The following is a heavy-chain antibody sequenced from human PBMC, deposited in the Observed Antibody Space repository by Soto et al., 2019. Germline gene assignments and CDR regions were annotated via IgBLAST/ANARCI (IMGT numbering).Heavy chain of an antibody. CDR3: SKGTSGWYPYTDFDY. CDR1: GFTFSSYA. Sequence: EVQLLESGGGLVQPGGSLRLSCAASGFTFSSYAMSWVRQAPGKGLEWVSAISGSGGSTYYADSVKGRFTISRDNSKNTLYLQMNSLKAEDTAVYYCSKGTSGWYPYTDFDYWGQGTLVTVSS. D-gene: IGHD6-19*01. V-gene: IGHV3-23*01. CDR2: ISGSGGST. J-gene: IGHJ4*02.